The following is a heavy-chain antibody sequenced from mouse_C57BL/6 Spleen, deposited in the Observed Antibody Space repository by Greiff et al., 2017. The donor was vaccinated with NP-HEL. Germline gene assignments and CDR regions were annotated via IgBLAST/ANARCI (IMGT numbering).Heavy chain of an antibody. Sequence: VKQSCKASGYTFTSYWMHWVKQRPIQGLEWIGNIDPSDSETHYNQKFKDKATLTVDKSSSTAYMQLSSLTSEDSAVYYCARRGTAQATWFAYWGQGTLVTVSA. CDR3: ARRGTAQATWFAY. D-gene: IGHD3-2*02. J-gene: IGHJ3*01. CDR1: GYTFTSYW. CDR2: IDPSDSET. V-gene: IGHV1-52*01.